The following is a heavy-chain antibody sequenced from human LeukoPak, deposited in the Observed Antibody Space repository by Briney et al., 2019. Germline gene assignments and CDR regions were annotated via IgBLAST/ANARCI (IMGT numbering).Heavy chain of an antibody. Sequence: GGSLRLSCAASGFTFDDYAMHWVRQAPGKGLEWVSGISWNSGSIGYADSVKGRFTISRDNAKNSLYLQMNSLRAEDTALYYCAKDSAPQVFLPEGYGYYYYGMDVWGQGTTVTVSS. J-gene: IGHJ6*02. CDR3: AKDSAPQVFLPEGYGYYYYGMDV. CDR2: ISWNSGSI. D-gene: IGHD6-13*01. V-gene: IGHV3-9*01. CDR1: GFTFDDYA.